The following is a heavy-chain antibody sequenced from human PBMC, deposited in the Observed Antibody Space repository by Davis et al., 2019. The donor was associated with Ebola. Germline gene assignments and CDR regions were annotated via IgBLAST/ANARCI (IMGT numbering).Heavy chain of an antibody. CDR3: ARMIRYYDILTGYYGAYYYYGMDV. CDR1: GFTLSTRGVG. Sequence: SGPTLVKPTQTLTLTCTFSGFTLSTRGVGVGWIRQPPGKALEWLALIYWDDDKRYSPSLKRRLTITKDTSKNQVVLTMTNMDPVDTATYYCARMIRYYDILTGYYGAYYYYGMDVWGQGTTVTVSS. CDR2: IYWDDDK. D-gene: IGHD3-9*01. J-gene: IGHJ6*02. V-gene: IGHV2-5*02.